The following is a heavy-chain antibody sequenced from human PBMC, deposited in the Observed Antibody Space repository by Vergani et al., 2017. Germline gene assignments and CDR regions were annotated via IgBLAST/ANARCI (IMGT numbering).Heavy chain of an antibody. J-gene: IGHJ4*02. Sequence: EVQLVQSGAEVKKPGESLKLSCQISGYSFTNYWIGWVRQLPGKGLGWMGIIHPADSDTRYSPSFQGQVTISVDKSISTAYLQRSNLRASDSAMYYCARLYGGDSSGSKYFDYWGQGTLVTVSS. V-gene: IGHV5-51*01. D-gene: IGHD3-22*01. CDR3: ARLYGGDSSGSKYFDY. CDR1: GYSFTNYW. CDR2: IHPADSDT.